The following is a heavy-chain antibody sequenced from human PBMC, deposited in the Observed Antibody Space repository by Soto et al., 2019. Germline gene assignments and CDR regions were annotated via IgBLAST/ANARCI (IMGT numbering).Heavy chain of an antibody. D-gene: IGHD3-16*02. CDR3: VRLHLGELSPSGYFYY. CDR1: GFTFSDHY. J-gene: IGHJ4*03. V-gene: IGHV3-72*01. Sequence: PGGSLRLSCAASGFTFSDHYMDWVRQAPGKGLEWVGRTRNKANSYTTEYAASVKGRFTISRDDSKNSLYLQMNSLETEDTAVYYFVRLHLGELSPSGYFYYWGQETMVTVSS. CDR2: TRNKANSYTT.